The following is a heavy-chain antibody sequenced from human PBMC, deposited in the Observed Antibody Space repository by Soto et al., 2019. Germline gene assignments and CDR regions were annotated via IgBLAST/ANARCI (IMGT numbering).Heavy chain of an antibody. CDR1: GGTFSSYA. CDR3: ARSPITMIVVVIDAFDI. CDR2: IIPIFGTA. Sequence: SVKVSCKASGGTFSSYAISWVRQAPGQGLEWMGGIIPIFGTANYAQKFQGRVTMTTDTSTSTAYMELRSLRSDDTAVYYCARSPITMIVVVIDAFDIWGQGTMVTVSS. V-gene: IGHV1-69*05. J-gene: IGHJ3*02. D-gene: IGHD3-22*01.